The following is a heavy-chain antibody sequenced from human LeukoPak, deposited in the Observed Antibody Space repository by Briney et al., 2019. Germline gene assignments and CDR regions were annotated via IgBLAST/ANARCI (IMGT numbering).Heavy chain of an antibody. J-gene: IGHJ4*02. D-gene: IGHD6-19*01. CDR1: GYTLTGYY. CDR2: INPNSGGT. Sequence: ASVKVSRKASGYTLTGYYMHWVRQAPGQGLEWMGWINPNSGGTNYAQKFQGRVTMTRDTSISTAYMELSRLRSDDTAVYYCATSGLEQWLPPHAYYFDYWGQGTLVTVSS. CDR3: ATSGLEQWLPPHAYYFDY. V-gene: IGHV1-2*02.